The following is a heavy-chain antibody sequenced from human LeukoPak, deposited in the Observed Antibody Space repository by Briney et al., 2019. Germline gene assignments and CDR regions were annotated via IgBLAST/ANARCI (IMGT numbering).Heavy chain of an antibody. CDR3: ARGAGYNYPYYSDY. D-gene: IGHD5-24*01. CDR1: GFTFSSYG. Sequence: PGGSLRLSCAASGFTFSSYGMHWVRQAPGKGLEWVAVTSYDGSNKYYADSVKGRFTISRDNSKNTLYLQMNSLRAEDTAVYYCARGAGYNYPYYSDYWGQGTLVTVSS. CDR2: TSYDGSNK. V-gene: IGHV3-30*03. J-gene: IGHJ4*02.